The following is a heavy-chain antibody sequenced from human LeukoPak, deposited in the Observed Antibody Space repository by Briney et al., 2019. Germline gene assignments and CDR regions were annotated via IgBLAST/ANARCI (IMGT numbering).Heavy chain of an antibody. CDR2: IIPLFGTP. J-gene: IGHJ6*04. V-gene: IGHV1-69*06. CDR3: ASATLRCSGGSCYEMDV. CDR1: GGTFSSYT. Sequence: ASVKVSCKASGGTFSSYTIRWVRQAPGQGLEWMGGIIPLFGTPDYAHKFQDRLTITADKTTSTAYMELSSLRSEDTAVYYCASATLRCSGGSCYEMDVWGKGTTVTVSS. D-gene: IGHD2-15*01.